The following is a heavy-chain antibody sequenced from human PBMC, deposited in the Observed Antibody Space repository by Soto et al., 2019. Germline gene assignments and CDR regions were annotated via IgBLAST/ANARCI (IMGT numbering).Heavy chain of an antibody. CDR1: GLTFDDYG. D-gene: IGHD5-18*01. CDR2: INWNGGST. Sequence: PGGSLRLSCAASGLTFDDYGMSWVRQAPGKGLEWVSGINWNGGSTGYADSVKGRFTISRDNAKNSLYLQMNSLRAEDTALYYCARGRVDTAMVTGRYAFDIWGQGTMVTVSS. J-gene: IGHJ3*02. V-gene: IGHV3-20*04. CDR3: ARGRVDTAMVTGRYAFDI.